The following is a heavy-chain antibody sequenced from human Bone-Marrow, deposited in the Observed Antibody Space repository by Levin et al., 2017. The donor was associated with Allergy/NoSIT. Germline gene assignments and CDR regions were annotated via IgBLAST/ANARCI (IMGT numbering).Heavy chain of an antibody. V-gene: IGHV1-69*06. D-gene: IGHD6-13*01. CDR3: ASIVAAAGFVVDGTPYHYYGMDV. J-gene: IGHJ6*02. CDR1: GGTFSSYV. Sequence: ASVKVSCKASGGTFSSYVISWVRQAPGQGLEWMGGIIPIFGTANYAQKFQGRVTITADKSASTAYMELSSLRSEDTAVYYCASIVAAAGFVVDGTPYHYYGMDVWGQGTTVTVSS. CDR2: IIPIFGTA.